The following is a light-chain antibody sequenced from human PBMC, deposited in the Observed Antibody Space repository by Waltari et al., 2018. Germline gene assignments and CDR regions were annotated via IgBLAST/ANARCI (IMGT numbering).Light chain of an antibody. V-gene: IGLV2-23*02. CDR1: SNDFGHFDL. Sequence: QSALTQPASVSGSPGQSITISCTGTSNDFGHFDLVSWYQQHPGKAPKLLIYQVTKRPSEISYRFSGSKSGSTASLTISGLQSEDEADYYCSSYAGDNRLIFGGGTKVTVL. CDR2: QVT. J-gene: IGLJ2*01. CDR3: SSYAGDNRLI.